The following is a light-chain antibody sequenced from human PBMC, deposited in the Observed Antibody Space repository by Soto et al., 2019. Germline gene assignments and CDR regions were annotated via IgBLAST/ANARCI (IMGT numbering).Light chain of an antibody. V-gene: IGKV3-15*01. Sequence: EAVLTQSPATLSVSPEERATLSCRASQSVATNLAWYQQRPGQAPRLLIYGASKRAVGLPARFSGSGSGTEFTLTITSLQSEDFAVYYCQQYNNWPQTFGQGTRWIS. CDR2: GAS. CDR1: QSVATN. CDR3: QQYNNWPQT. J-gene: IGKJ1*01.